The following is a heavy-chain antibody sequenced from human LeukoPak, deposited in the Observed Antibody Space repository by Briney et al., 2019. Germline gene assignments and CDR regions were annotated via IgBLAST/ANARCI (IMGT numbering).Heavy chain of an antibody. D-gene: IGHD3-9*01. CDR1: GGSISSSSDY. CDR2: IYYSGST. Sequence: SETLSLTCTVSGGSISSSSDYWGWIRQPPGKGLEWIGSIYYSGSTYYNPSLKSRVTISVDTSKNQFSLKLSSVTAADTAVYCCARLKSYYDILTGYYRPGAFDIWGQGTMVTVSS. J-gene: IGHJ3*02. V-gene: IGHV4-39*01. CDR3: ARLKSYYDILTGYYRPGAFDI.